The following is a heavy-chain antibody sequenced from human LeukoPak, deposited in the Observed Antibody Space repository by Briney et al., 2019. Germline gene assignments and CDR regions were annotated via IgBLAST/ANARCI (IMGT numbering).Heavy chain of an antibody. CDR2: ISGSGGST. D-gene: IGHD4-17*01. V-gene: IGHV3-23*01. Sequence: GGSLRLSCAASGFTFSSYAMSWVRQAPGKGLEWVSAISGSGGSTYYADSVKGRFTISRDNSKNTLYLQMNSLRAEDTAVYYCARDQAYGPYFDYWGQGTLVTVSS. CDR1: GFTFSSYA. CDR3: ARDQAYGPYFDY. J-gene: IGHJ4*02.